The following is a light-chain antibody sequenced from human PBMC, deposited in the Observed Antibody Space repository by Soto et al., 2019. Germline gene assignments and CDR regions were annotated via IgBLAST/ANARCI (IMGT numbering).Light chain of an antibody. J-gene: IGKJ1*01. CDR1: QTISSW. Sequence: DIQMTQSPSTLSGSVGDRVTITCRASQTISSWLAWYQQKPGKAPKLLIYKASTLKRGVPSRFSGSGSGTEFTLTISSLQTDELATYYCQHYNSYSEAFGQGTK. CDR2: KAS. V-gene: IGKV1-5*03. CDR3: QHYNSYSEA.